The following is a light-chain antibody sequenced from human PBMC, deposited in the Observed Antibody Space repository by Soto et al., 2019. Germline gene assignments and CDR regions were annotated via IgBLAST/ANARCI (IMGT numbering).Light chain of an antibody. V-gene: IGLV2-14*01. Sequence: QSVLTQPASVSGSPGQSITISCTGTSSDVGGYNYVSWYQQHPGKAPKLMIYDVRNRPSGVSNRFSGSKSVNTASLTISGLQAEDEADYYCSSFTSSTTPVFGGGTQLTVL. CDR3: SSFTSSTTPV. CDR1: SSDVGGYNY. CDR2: DVR. J-gene: IGLJ2*01.